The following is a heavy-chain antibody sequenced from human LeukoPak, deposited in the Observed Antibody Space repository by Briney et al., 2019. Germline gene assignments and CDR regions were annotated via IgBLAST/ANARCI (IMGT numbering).Heavy chain of an antibody. CDR2: INHSGST. CDR1: GGSFSGYY. CDR3: AGDNDILTGSLDY. V-gene: IGHV4-34*01. J-gene: IGHJ4*02. Sequence: SETLSLTCAVYGGSFSGYYWSWIRQPPGKGLEWIGEINHSGSTNYNPSLKSRVTISVDTSKNQFSLRLSSVTAADTAVYYCAGDNDILTGSLDYWGQGTLVTVSS. D-gene: IGHD3-9*01.